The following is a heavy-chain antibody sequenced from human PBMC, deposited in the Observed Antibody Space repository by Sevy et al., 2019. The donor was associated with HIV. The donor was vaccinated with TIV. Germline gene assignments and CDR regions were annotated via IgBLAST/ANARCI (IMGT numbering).Heavy chain of an antibody. D-gene: IGHD2-15*01. CDR2: INPNSGST. J-gene: IGHJ3*02. CDR1: GYTFTGHY. CDR3: ARVFPYCSGGSCYSPYDAFDI. Sequence: ASVKVSCKASGYTFTGHYMHWVRQAPGQGLEWMGWINPNSGSTDYAQNFQGRVTLTRDTSISTAYLELSMLTSDDTAVYYCARVFPYCSGGSCYSPYDAFDIWGQGTMVTVSS. V-gene: IGHV1-2*02.